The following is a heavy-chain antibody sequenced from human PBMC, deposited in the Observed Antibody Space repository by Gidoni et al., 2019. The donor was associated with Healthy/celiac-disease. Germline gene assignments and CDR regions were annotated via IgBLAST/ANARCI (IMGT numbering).Heavy chain of an antibody. CDR1: GFTFSSYA. V-gene: IGHV3-23*01. J-gene: IGHJ4*02. D-gene: IGHD6-13*01. CDR2: ISGSGGST. CDR3: ARLAAAGTFFDY. Sequence: EVQLLESGGGLVQPGGSLRLSCAASGFTFSSYAMRWVRQAPGKGLEWVSAISGSGGSTYYADSVKGRFTISRDNSKNTLYLQMNSLRAEDTAVYYCARLAAAGTFFDYWGQGTLVTVSS.